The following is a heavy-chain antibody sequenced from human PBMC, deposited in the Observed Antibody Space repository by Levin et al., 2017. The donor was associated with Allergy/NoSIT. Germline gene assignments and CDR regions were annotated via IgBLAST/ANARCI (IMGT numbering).Heavy chain of an antibody. CDR2: IEEDGGEK. D-gene: IGHD3-3*01. CDR1: GFIFSTYS. V-gene: IGHV3-7*03. CDR3: VRVRRVPGVVQDFDY. J-gene: IGHJ4*02. Sequence: VASVKVSCVASGFIFSTYSMSWVRQAPGKGLEWVANIEEDGGEKYYLDSVKGRFTISRDNAKKSLFLQMNSLRADDTAVYYCVRVRRVPGVVQDFDYWGQGTLVTVSP.